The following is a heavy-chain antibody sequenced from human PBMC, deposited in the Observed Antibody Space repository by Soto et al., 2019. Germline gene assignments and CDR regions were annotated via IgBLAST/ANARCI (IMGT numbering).Heavy chain of an antibody. CDR2: IYYSGST. CDR1: GGSISSGDYY. D-gene: IGHD3-10*01. CDR3: ARVARYYGSGSPVRDY. Sequence: LSLTCTVSGGSISSGDYYWSWIRQPPGKGLEWIGYIYYSGSTYYNPSLKSRVTISVDTSKNQFSLKLSSVTAADTAVYYCARVARYYGSGSPVRDYWGQGTLVTVSS. J-gene: IGHJ4*02. V-gene: IGHV4-30-4*01.